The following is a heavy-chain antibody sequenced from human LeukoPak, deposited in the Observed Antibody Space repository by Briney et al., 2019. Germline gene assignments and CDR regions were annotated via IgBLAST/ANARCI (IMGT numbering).Heavy chain of an antibody. V-gene: IGHV3-7*01. J-gene: IGHJ4*02. CDR2: IKPDGSQR. CDR3: ARDDASSSFTY. D-gene: IGHD3-16*01. Sequence: GGSLRLSCAASGFTFSSYGMHWVRQAPGMGLEWVASIKPDGSQRDYVDSVKGRFTISRGNAQNSLYLQMNSLRVEDTAVYYCARDDASSSFTYWGQGALVTVSS. CDR1: GFTFSSYG.